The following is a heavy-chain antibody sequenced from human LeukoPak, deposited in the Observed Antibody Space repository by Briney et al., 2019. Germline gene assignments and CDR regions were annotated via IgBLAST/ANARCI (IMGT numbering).Heavy chain of an antibody. J-gene: IGHJ4*02. D-gene: IGHD3-22*01. V-gene: IGHV1-69*13. CDR1: GGTFSSYA. CDR3: ARELYYYDSSGYYYGLNY. Sequence: ASVKVSCKASGGTFSSYAISWVRQAPGQGLEWMGGIIPIFGTANYAQKFQGRVTITADESTSTAYMELSSLRSEDTAVYYCARELYYYDSSGYYYGLNYWGQGTLVTVSS. CDR2: IIPIFGTA.